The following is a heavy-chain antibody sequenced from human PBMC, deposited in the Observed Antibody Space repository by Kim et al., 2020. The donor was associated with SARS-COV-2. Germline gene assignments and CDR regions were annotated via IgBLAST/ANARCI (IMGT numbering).Heavy chain of an antibody. D-gene: IGHD3-22*01. CDR1: GGSISSYY. CDR2: IYYSGST. Sequence: SETLSLTCTVSGGSISSYYWSWIRQPPGKGLEWIGYIYYSGSTNYNPSLKSRVTISVDTSKNQFSLKLSSVTAADTAVYYCARVPYYDSSGYWAMGYYYGMDVWGQGPTVTVSS. V-gene: IGHV4-59*13. J-gene: IGHJ6*02. CDR3: ARVPYYDSSGYWAMGYYYGMDV.